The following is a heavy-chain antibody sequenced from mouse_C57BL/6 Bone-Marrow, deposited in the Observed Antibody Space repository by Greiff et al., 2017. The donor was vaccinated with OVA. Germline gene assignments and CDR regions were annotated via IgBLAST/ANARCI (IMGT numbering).Heavy chain of an antibody. CDR1: GYTFTSYW. CDR2: IYPGSGST. V-gene: IGHV1-55*01. CDR3: ARLYYYGSRYFDV. Sequence: QVQLQQSGAELVKPGASVKMSCKASGYTFTSYWITWVKQRPGQGLEWIGDIYPGSGSTNYNEKFKGKATLTADKSSSTAYMQLNSLTSEDSAVYFCARLYYYGSRYFDVWGTGTTVTVSS. J-gene: IGHJ1*03. D-gene: IGHD1-1*01.